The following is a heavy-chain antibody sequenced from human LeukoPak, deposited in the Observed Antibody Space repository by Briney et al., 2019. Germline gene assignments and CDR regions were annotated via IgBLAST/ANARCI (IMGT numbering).Heavy chain of an antibody. CDR2: IKQDGSEK. D-gene: IGHD6-13*01. CDR1: GFTFSSYW. CDR3: AREGSNWYWYFDL. J-gene: IGHJ2*01. Sequence: TGGSPRLSCAASGFTFSSYWMSWVRQAPGKGLEWVANIKQDGSEKYYVDSVKGRFTISRDNAKSSLYLQMNSLRAEDTAVYFCAREGSNWYWYFDLWGRGTLVTVSS. V-gene: IGHV3-7*01.